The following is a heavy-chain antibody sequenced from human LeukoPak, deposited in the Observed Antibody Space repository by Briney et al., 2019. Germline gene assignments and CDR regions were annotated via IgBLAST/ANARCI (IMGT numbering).Heavy chain of an antibody. V-gene: IGHV4-59*11. CDR2: IYYSGST. D-gene: IGHD3-16*01. CDR3: ANHVGWGQLAR. CDR1: GGSISSHY. Sequence: SETLSLTCTVSGGSISSHYWSWIRQPPGKGLEWIGYIYYSGSTNYNPSLKSRVTISVDTSKNQFSLKLSSVTAADPAVYYCANHVGWGQLARWDQGTLVTVSS. J-gene: IGHJ4*02.